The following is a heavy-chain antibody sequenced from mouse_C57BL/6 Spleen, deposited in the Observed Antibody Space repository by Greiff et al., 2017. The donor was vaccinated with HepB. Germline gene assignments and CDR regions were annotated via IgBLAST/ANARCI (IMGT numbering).Heavy chain of an antibody. CDR3: ARCYGSSYDWYFDV. CDR1: GFNIKNTY. Sequence: EVQLQQSVAELVRPGASVKLSCTASGFNIKNTYMHWVKQRPEQGLEWIGRIDPANGNTKYAPKCQGQATLTADTSSNTAYLQLSSLTSEDPAIYCCARCYGSSYDWYFDVWGTGTTVTVSS. V-gene: IGHV14-3*01. CDR2: IDPANGNT. J-gene: IGHJ1*03. D-gene: IGHD1-1*01.